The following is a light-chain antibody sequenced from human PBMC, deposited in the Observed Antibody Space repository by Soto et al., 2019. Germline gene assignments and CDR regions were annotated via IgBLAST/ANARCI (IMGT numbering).Light chain of an antibody. CDR3: QQHNDYWT. CDR1: QDIINR. V-gene: IGKV1-16*01. CDR2: RAS. Sequence: DIQMTQSPSSLSASVGDRITITCRASQDIINRLVWFQQKPGKAPQLLIYRASSLESGVPSRFSGSGSGTEFTLTITSLQPDDFATYYCQQHNDYWTFGHGTRVDIK. J-gene: IGKJ1*01.